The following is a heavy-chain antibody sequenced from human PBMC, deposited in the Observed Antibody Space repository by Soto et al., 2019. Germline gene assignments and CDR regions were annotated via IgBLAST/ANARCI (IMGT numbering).Heavy chain of an antibody. V-gene: IGHV1-69*12. D-gene: IGHD2-2*01. J-gene: IGHJ6*02. CDR2: IIPIFGTA. Sequence: QVQLVQSGAEVKKPGSSVKVSCKASGGTFSSYAISWVRQAPGQGLAWMGGIIPIFGTANYAQKFQGRVTITADESTRTAYMELSSLRSEDTAVYYCARAPALGISTSWEYYYGMEVWGQGTTVTDSS. CDR1: GGTFSSYA. CDR3: ARAPALGISTSWEYYYGMEV.